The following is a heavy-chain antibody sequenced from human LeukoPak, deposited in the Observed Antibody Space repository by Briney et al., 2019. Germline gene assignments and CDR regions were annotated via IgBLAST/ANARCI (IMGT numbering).Heavy chain of an antibody. Sequence: ASVKVSCKASGGTFSSYAISWVRQAPGQGLEWMGGIIPIFGTANYAQKFQGRVTITTDESTSTAYMELSSLRSEDTAVYYCAINSAGTFDCWGQGTLVTVSS. CDR2: IIPIFGTA. CDR3: AINSAGTFDC. CDR1: GGTFSSYA. J-gene: IGHJ5*01. V-gene: IGHV1-69*05. D-gene: IGHD2-21*01.